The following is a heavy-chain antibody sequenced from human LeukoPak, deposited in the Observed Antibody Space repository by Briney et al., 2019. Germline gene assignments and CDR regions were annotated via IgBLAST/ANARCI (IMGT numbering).Heavy chain of an antibody. D-gene: IGHD6-6*01. Sequence: GESLQISCQGSGSTFTSYWIGWVRQVPGKGLEWMGIIYPGDSDTRYSPSFQAQVPISAPKSIRTAYLPCSGLKASATSTYYCARLGWYSSSGYYYMDVWGKGTTVTVSS. V-gene: IGHV5-51*01. CDR1: GSTFTSYW. CDR3: ARLGWYSSSGYYYMDV. J-gene: IGHJ6*03. CDR2: IYPGDSDT.